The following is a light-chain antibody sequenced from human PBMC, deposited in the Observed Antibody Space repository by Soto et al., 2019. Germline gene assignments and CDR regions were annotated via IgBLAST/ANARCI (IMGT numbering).Light chain of an antibody. CDR2: EGT. CDR1: SSDVGSYNL. V-gene: IGLV2-23*01. CDR3: CSYAGSSTWV. Sequence: QSVLTQPASVSASPGQSITISCTGTSSDVGSYNLVSWYQQHPGKAPKLMIYEGTKWPSGVSNRFSGSKSGNTASLTISGLQAEDEADYYCCSYAGSSTWVFGGGTKLTVL. J-gene: IGLJ3*02.